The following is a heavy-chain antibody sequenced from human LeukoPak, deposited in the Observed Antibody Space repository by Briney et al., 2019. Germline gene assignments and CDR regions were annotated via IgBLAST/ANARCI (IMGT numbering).Heavy chain of an antibody. CDR1: GGTFSSYA. CDR3: ALRPYYYDSSGYYSDY. J-gene: IGHJ4*02. CDR2: IIPIFDTA. D-gene: IGHD3-22*01. V-gene: IGHV1-69*13. Sequence: ASVKVSCKASGGTFSSYAISWVRQAPGQGLEWMGGIIPIFDTANYAQKFQGRVTITADESTSTAYMELSSLRSEDTAVYYCALRPYYYDSSGYYSDYWGQGTLVTVSS.